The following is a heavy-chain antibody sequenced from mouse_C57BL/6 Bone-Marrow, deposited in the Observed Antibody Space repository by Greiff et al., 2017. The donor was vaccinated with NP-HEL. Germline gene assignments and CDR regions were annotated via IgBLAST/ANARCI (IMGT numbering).Heavy chain of an antibody. D-gene: IGHD2-4*01. CDR1: GFSLTSYG. Sequence: VKLMESGPGLVQPSQSLSITCTVSGFSLTSYGVHWVRQSPGKGLEWLGVIWSGGSTDYNAAFISRLSISKDNSKSQVFFKMNSLQADDTAIYYCARKWDYYDYFWYFDVWGTGTTVTVSS. CDR2: IWSGGST. CDR3: ARKWDYYDYFWYFDV. V-gene: IGHV2-2*01. J-gene: IGHJ1*03.